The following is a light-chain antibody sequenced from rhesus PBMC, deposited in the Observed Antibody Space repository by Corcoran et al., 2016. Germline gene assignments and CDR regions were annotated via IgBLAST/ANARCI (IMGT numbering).Light chain of an antibody. CDR1: QSVSIN. Sequence: EIVMTQSPATLSLSPGERATLSCRASQSVSINLAWYQQKPGQAPRLRMSYSSNRANGIPDRVSGSGSGTDFTLTISSLEPEDVGIYYCQQYNNWKTFGQGTKVEIK. CDR2: YSS. J-gene: IGKJ1*01. V-gene: IGKV3-35*01. CDR3: QQYNNWKT.